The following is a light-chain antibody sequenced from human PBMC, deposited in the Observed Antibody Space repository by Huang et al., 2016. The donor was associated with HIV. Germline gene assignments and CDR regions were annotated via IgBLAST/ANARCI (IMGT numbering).Light chain of an antibody. CDR2: VAS. CDR3: QQSDSTPLT. Sequence: DIQLTQSPSSLSASVGDRVTITCRASQSISTYLNWYQQKPGKAPKLLIHVASTLQSGVPSRFSGSGSGKDFTLTISSLQPEEFATYYCQQSDSTPLTFGGGTKVENK. V-gene: IGKV1-39*01. J-gene: IGKJ4*01. CDR1: QSISTY.